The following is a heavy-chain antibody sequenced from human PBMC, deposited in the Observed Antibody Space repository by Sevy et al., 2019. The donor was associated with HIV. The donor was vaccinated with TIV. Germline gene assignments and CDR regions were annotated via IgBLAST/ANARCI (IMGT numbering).Heavy chain of an antibody. D-gene: IGHD1-26*01. V-gene: IGHV3-21*01. J-gene: IGHJ6*02. Sequence: GGSLRLSCAASGFTFSNYAMSWVRQAPGKGLEWVSSISSGSSYIFYADSVKGRFTISRDNAKNSLYLQMNSLRAEDTAVYYCARDRGVGTSSYGMDVWGQGTTVTVSS. CDR3: ARDRGVGTSSYGMDV. CDR1: GFTFSNYA. CDR2: ISSGSSYI.